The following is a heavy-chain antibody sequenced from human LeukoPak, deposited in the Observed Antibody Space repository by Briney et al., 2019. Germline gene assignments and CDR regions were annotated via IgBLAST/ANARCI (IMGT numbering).Heavy chain of an antibody. CDR1: GFTFDIYG. V-gene: IGHV3-20*04. CDR2: IIWKGGET. CDR3: ARGKTYYYDSSGYRTGDFDY. J-gene: IGHJ4*02. Sequence: GGSLRLSCAASGFTFDIYGMSWVRQAPGKGLEWVSGIIWKGGETGYADSVKGRFTISRDNAKNSLYLQMNSLRAEDTALYYCARGKTYYYDSSGYRTGDFDYWGQGTLVTVSS. D-gene: IGHD3-22*01.